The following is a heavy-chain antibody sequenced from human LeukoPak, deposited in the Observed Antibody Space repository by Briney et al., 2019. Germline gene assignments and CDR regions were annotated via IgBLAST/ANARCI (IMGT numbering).Heavy chain of an antibody. CDR2: TNPNSGNT. CDR3: ARGSILLWFGESYGT. J-gene: IGHJ5*02. V-gene: IGHV1-8*01. CDR1: GYTFTSND. Sequence: ASVKVSCKASGYTFTSNDINWVRQATGQGLEWMGWTNPNSGNTAYAQKFQGRVAMTRNTSISTAYMELSSLRSEDTAVYYCARGSILLWFGESYGTWGQGTLVTVSS. D-gene: IGHD3-10*01.